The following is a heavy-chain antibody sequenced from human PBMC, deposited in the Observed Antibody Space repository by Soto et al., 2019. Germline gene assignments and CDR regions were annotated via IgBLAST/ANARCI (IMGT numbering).Heavy chain of an antibody. CDR3: ARTRSAWSDFHYYSLDV. V-gene: IGHV3-30*03. J-gene: IGHJ6*02. CDR2: ISYDSTKT. D-gene: IGHD1-26*01. Sequence: GGSLRLSCAASGFTFNSYGMHWVRQGPGNGLEWVAFISYDSTKTYYADFVKGRFTISRDNSNSALYVQMNSLTGEDTAIYYCARTRSAWSDFHYYSLDVWGQGTTVTVSS. CDR1: GFTFNSYG.